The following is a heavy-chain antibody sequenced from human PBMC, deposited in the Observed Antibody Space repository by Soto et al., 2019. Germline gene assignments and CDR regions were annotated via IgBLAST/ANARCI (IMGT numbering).Heavy chain of an antibody. CDR1: GDTFISYG. CDR2: INGGNGNT. J-gene: IGHJ6*02. V-gene: IGHV1-3*01. CDR3: ARATLRYYAMDV. D-gene: IGHD1-20*01. Sequence: QVHLVQSGAEVREPGASVKVSCKASGDTFISYGIHWVRQAPGQRLEWMGWINGGNGNTKYSEKFQGRVTITRNTSASTAYMELRSLTSEDTAVCYCARATLRYYAMDVWGQGTTVTVSS.